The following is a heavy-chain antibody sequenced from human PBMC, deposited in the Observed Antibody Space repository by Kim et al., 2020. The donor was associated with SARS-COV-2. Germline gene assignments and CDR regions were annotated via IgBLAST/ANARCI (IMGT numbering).Heavy chain of an antibody. V-gene: IGHV3-33*01. Sequence: LSLTCASSGFTFSSYGMHWVRQAPGKGLEWVAVIWYDGSNKYFADSVKGRFTISRDNSKNTLYLQMNSLRAEDTAVYYCARGGDYDILTGYWPFDYW. D-gene: IGHD3-9*01. CDR1: GFTFSSYG. J-gene: IGHJ4*01. CDR3: ARGGDYDILTGYWPFDY. CDR2: IWYDGSNK.